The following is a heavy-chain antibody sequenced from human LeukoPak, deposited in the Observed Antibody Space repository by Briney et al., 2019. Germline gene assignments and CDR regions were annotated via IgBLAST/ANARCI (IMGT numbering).Heavy chain of an antibody. J-gene: IGHJ4*02. CDR1: GFTFSSYA. Sequence: GGSLRLSCAASGFTFSSYAMSWVRQAPGKGLEWVAFLRYDGSNKFYADSVKGRFTISRDNSKNTLYLQINSLRAEDTAVYYCAKSAVRGVPVLGNWGQGTLVTVSS. CDR2: LRYDGSNK. D-gene: IGHD3-3*01. V-gene: IGHV3-30*02. CDR3: AKSAVRGVPVLGN.